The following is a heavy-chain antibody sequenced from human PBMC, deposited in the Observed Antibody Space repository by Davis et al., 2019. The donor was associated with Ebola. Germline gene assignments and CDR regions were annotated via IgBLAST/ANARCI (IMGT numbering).Heavy chain of an antibody. V-gene: IGHV4-34*01. D-gene: IGHD4-17*01. J-gene: IGHJ6*02. Sequence: ESLKISCAVYGGSFSGYYWSWIRQPPGKGLEWIGEINHSGSTNYNPSLKSRVTISVDKSKNQFSLKLSSVTAADTAVYYCARERYGDYGEYYGMDVWGQGTTVTVSS. CDR3: ARERYGDYGEYYGMDV. CDR1: GGSFSGYY. CDR2: INHSGST.